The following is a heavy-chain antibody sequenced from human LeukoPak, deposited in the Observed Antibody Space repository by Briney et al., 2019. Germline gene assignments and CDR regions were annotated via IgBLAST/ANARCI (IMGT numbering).Heavy chain of an antibody. J-gene: IGHJ4*02. CDR3: ARDRVPGIAVAAYFDY. CDR1: GGSISSSSYY. Sequence: SETLSLTCTVSGGSISSSSYYWGWIRQPPGKGLEWIGSIYYSGSTYYNPSLKSRVTISVDTSKNQFSLKLSSVTAADTAVCYCARDRVPGIAVAAYFDYWGQGTLVTVSS. CDR2: IYYSGST. V-gene: IGHV4-39*07. D-gene: IGHD6-19*01.